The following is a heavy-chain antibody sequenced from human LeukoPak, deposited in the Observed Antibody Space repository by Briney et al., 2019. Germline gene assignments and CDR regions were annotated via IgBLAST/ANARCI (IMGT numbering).Heavy chain of an antibody. D-gene: IGHD3-9*01. V-gene: IGHV3-30*03. CDR2: ISYDGSNK. J-gene: IGHJ6*02. Sequence: GRSLRLSCAASGFTFSSYGMHWVRQAPGKGLEWVAVISYDGSNKYYADSVKGRFTISRDNSKNTLYLLMNSLRAEDTAVYYCARENYDVLTYFGTGMDVWGQGTTVTVSS. CDR1: GFTFSSYG. CDR3: ARENYDVLTYFGTGMDV.